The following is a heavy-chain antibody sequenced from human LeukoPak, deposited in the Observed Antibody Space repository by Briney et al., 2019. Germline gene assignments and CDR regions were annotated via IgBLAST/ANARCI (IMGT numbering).Heavy chain of an antibody. CDR2: TYLGSQRRN. V-gene: IGHV6-1*01. CDR3: SRGVAGTGFDY. J-gene: IGHJ4*02. CDR1: GDSVSRNSGA. D-gene: IGHD1-1*01. Sequence: SQTLSLTCAISGDSVSRNSGAWDWIRQSPSRGLEWLGRTYLGSQRRNVYSPSVKSRITIHPDTSNNQFSLELKSATPEDTAVYYWSRGVAGTGFDYWDQGTLVTVSS.